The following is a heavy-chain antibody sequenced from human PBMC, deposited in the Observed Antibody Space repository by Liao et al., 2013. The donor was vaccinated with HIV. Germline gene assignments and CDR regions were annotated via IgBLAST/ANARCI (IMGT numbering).Heavy chain of an antibody. D-gene: IGHD3-22*01. J-gene: IGHJ4*02. Sequence: QVQLQESGPGLVKPSQTLSLTCTVSGGSISSGSYYWNWIRQPAGKGLEWIGRIQTTGSTNYNPSLKSRVTISVDTSKNQFSLKLSSVTAADTAVYYCARGYYYDSSPLPFDCWGQGTLVTVSS. V-gene: IGHV4-61*02. CDR2: IQTTGST. CDR3: ARGYYYDSSPLPFDC. CDR1: GGSISSGSYY.